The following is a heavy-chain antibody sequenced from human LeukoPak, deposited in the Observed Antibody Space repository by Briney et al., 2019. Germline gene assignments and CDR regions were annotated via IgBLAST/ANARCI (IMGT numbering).Heavy chain of an antibody. D-gene: IGHD2-15*01. J-gene: IGHJ3*02. Sequence: SETLSLTCTVSGGSISSYYWSWIRQPPGKGLEWIGYIYYSGSTNYNPSLKSRVTISVDTSKNQFSLKLSSVTAADTAVYYCARGAYCSGGSCYRFYAFDIWGQGTMVTVSS. CDR1: GGSISSYY. CDR2: IYYSGST. V-gene: IGHV4-59*01. CDR3: ARGAYCSGGSCYRFYAFDI.